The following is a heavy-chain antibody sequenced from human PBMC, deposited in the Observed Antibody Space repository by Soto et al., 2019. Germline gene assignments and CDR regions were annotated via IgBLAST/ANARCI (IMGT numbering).Heavy chain of an antibody. CDR2: IIPILGIA. Sequence: QVQLVQSGAEVKKPGSSVKVSCKASGGTFSRYTISWVRQAPGQGLEWMGRIIPILGIANYAQKFQGRVTITADKSTSTAYLELSSLRSEDTAVYYCARDEDIVVVVAATQAWFDPWGQGTLVTLSS. V-gene: IGHV1-69*08. CDR3: ARDEDIVVVVAATQAWFDP. CDR1: GGTFSRYT. J-gene: IGHJ5*02. D-gene: IGHD2-15*01.